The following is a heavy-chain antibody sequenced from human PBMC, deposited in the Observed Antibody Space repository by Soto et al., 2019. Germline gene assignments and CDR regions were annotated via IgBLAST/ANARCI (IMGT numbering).Heavy chain of an antibody. Sequence: SETLSLTCTVSGGSISSYYWSWIRQPAGKGLEWIGRIYTSGSTNYNPSLKSRVTMSVDTSKNQFSLKLSSVTAADTAVYYCARVIPSSPAWAYYYGMDVCGQGTTVTVSS. V-gene: IGHV4-4*07. CDR2: IYTSGST. CDR3: ARVIPSSPAWAYYYGMDV. D-gene: IGHD2-15*01. CDR1: GGSISSYY. J-gene: IGHJ6*02.